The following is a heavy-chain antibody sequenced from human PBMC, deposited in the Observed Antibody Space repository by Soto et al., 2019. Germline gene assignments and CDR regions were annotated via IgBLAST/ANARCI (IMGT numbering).Heavy chain of an antibody. D-gene: IGHD6-6*01. CDR1: GFTFTSFA. CDR2: TSAGGGGT. CDR3: AKALGSSSFYGLDV. V-gene: IGHV3-23*01. Sequence: PGGSLRLSCAASGFTFTSFAMAWVRQAPGKGLEWVSGTSAGGGGTYYADSVEGRFTISRDNSKNTLYLQMNSLRAEDTAVFYCAKALGSSSFYGLDVWGQGTTVTVSS. J-gene: IGHJ6*02.